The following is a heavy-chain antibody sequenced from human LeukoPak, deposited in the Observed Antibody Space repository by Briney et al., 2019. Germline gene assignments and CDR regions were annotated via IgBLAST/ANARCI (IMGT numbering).Heavy chain of an antibody. Sequence: RPGGSLRLSCAASGFTVSNNYMSWVRQRPGKGLEWVSVIYSGGNTYYADSVRGRFTISRGNSQNTLYLQMNSLRVDDTALYFCARAGFYSGWYVVDFWGHGTLVTVSS. V-gene: IGHV3-53*03. J-gene: IGHJ4*01. D-gene: IGHD6-19*01. CDR2: IYSGGNT. CDR3: ARAGFYSGWYVVDF. CDR1: GFTVSNNY.